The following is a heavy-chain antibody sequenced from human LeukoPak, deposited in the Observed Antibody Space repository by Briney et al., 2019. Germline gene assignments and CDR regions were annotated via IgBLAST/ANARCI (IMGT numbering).Heavy chain of an antibody. V-gene: IGHV1-69*05. CDR2: IIPIFGTA. Sequence: SVKVSCKASGGTFSSYAISWVRQAPGQGLEWMGRIIPIFGTANYAQKFQGRVTITTDESTSTAYMELSSLRSEDTAVYYCARDKRAAGTDAFDSWGQGTMVTVSS. CDR3: ARDKRAAGTDAFDS. CDR1: GGTFSSYA. J-gene: IGHJ3*02. D-gene: IGHD6-13*01.